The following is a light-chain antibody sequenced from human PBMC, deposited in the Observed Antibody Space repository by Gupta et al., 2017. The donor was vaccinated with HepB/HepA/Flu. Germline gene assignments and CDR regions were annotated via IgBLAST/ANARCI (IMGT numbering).Light chain of an antibody. CDR3: AAWDDSLNGRV. Sequence: QSVLPQPPSASGTPGQRVTISCSGSSSNIGSNTVNWYQQLPGTAPKLVIYSNNQRPSGVPDRFSGSKSGTSASLAISGLQSEDEADYYCAAWDDSLNGRVFGGGTKLTVL. CDR1: SSNIGSNT. J-gene: IGLJ3*02. V-gene: IGLV1-44*01. CDR2: SNN.